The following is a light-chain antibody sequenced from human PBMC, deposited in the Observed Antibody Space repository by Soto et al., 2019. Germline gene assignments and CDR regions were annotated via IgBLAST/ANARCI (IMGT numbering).Light chain of an antibody. J-gene: IGLJ2*01. CDR1: GSNIGAGYD. V-gene: IGLV1-40*01. CDR3: QSYDTSLSSLV. Sequence: QSVLTQPPSVSGAPGQRVTISCTGSGSNIGAGYDVHWYQQLPGTAPKLLIYGNSNRPSGVPDRFSGSKSGTSASLAITGLQAEDEADYYCQSYDTSLSSLVFGGGTKLTVL. CDR2: GNS.